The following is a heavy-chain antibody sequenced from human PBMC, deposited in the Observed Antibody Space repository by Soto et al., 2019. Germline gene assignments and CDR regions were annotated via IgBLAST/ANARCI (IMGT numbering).Heavy chain of an antibody. J-gene: IGHJ6*03. Sequence: QVQLQESGPGLVKPSQTLSLTCTVSGCSISSGGYYWSWIRQHPGKGLEWIGYIYYSGSNYYNPSLKSRVTISADTSKNQFSLKLSSVTAADTAVYYCARRTLDPYYYYMDVWGKGTTVTVSS. V-gene: IGHV4-31*03. CDR1: GCSISSGGYY. CDR2: IYYSGSN. CDR3: ARRTLDPYYYYMDV. D-gene: IGHD1-1*01.